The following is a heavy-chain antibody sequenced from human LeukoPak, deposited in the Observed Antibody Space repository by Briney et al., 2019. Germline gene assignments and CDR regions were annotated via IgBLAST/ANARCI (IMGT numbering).Heavy chain of an antibody. V-gene: IGHV3-30*02. CDR2: IRYDGSNK. J-gene: IGHJ3*02. CDR1: GFTFSSYG. CDR3: ARDELERGPYDAFDI. Sequence: GGSLRLSCAASGFTFSSYGMHWVRQAPGKGLEWVAFIRYDGSNKYYADSVKGRFTISRDNSKNTLYLQMNSLRAEDTAVYYCARDELERGPYDAFDIWGQGTMVTVSS. D-gene: IGHD1-1*01.